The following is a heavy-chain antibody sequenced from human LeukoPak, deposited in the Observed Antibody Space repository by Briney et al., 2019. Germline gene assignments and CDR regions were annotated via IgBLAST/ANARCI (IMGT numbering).Heavy chain of an antibody. CDR1: GYTFTGYY. CDR2: INPNSGGT. CDR3: ARVRLYSSSWLNY. J-gene: IGHJ4*02. Sequence: ASVKVSCKASGYTFTGYYMHWVRQAPGQGLEWMGRINPNSGGTNYAQKFQGRVTMARDTSISTAYMELSRLRSDDTAVYCCARVRLYSSSWLNYWGQGTLVTVSS. D-gene: IGHD6-13*01. V-gene: IGHV1-2*06.